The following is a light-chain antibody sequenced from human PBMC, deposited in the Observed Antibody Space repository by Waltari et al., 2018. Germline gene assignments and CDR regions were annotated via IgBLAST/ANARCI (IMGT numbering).Light chain of an antibody. V-gene: IGKV3-20*01. CDR3: QQYGNSPYT. CDR2: SAS. Sequence: IVLTQSPGTLSLSPGERASLFCRASQSVRSNFLAWYQQKPGQAPRLLIYSASSRATGIPDRFSGSGSGTDFTLTISRLEPEDFAVYYCQQYGNSPYTFGQGTKLEI. J-gene: IGKJ2*01. CDR1: QSVRSNF.